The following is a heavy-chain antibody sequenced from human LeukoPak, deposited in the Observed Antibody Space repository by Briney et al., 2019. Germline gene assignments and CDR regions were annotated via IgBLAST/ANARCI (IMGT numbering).Heavy chain of an antibody. CDR2: IYYSGSI. V-gene: IGHV4-59*01. CDR1: GGSISSCY. CDR3: ARVAPAGAYRFWYYYGMDV. D-gene: IGHD2-2*01. J-gene: IGHJ6*02. Sequence: SETLSLTCTVSGGSISSCYWSWIRQPPGKGLEWIGYIYYSGSINYNPSLKSRVTISVDTSKNQFSLKLSSVTAADTAVYYCARVAPAGAYRFWYYYGMDVWGQGTTVTVSS.